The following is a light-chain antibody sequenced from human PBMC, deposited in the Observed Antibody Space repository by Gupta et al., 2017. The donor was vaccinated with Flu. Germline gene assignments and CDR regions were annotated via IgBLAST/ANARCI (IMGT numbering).Light chain of an antibody. CDR1: QSVSSNY. Sequence: EIVLTQSPATLSLSPGERAILSCRASQSVSSNYLAWYHQKPGQAPRLLIYGASSRATGIPDRFSGSGSGTDFTLTISRLEPEDFAVFFCQQYGSSPITFGQGTRLEIK. CDR3: QQYGSSPIT. CDR2: GAS. J-gene: IGKJ5*01. V-gene: IGKV3-20*01.